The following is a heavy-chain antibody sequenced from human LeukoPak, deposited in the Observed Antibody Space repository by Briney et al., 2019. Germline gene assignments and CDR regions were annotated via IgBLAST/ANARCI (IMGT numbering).Heavy chain of an antibody. CDR1: GGSFSGYY. J-gene: IGHJ6*03. D-gene: IGHD4-17*01. V-gene: IGHV4-34*01. CDR3: ARGGDHTVTTFGYYYYMDV. Sequence: PSETLSLTCAVYGGSFSGYYRSWIRQPPGKGLEWIAEINHSGSTNYNPALKSRVTISVDTSKNQFSLKLSSVTAADTAVYYCARGGDHTVTTFGYYYYMDVWGKGTTVTVSS. CDR2: INHSGST.